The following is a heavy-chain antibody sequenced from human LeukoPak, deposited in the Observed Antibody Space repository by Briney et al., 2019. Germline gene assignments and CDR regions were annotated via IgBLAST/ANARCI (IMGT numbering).Heavy chain of an antibody. V-gene: IGHV4-39*07. CDR3: ARGGTLMTMVN. J-gene: IGHJ4*02. CDR1: GGSISSSSYY. Sequence: PSETLSLTCTVSGGSISSSSYYWGWIRQPPGKGPEWIGSIYYSGRTYYNPSLKSRVTISVDTSKNQFSLNLNSVTAADTAVYYCARGGTLMTMVNWGQGTLVTVSS. D-gene: IGHD4/OR15-4a*01. CDR2: IYYSGRT.